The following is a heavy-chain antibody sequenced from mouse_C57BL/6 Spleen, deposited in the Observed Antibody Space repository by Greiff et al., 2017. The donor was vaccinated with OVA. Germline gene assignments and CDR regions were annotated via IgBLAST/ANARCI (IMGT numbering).Heavy chain of an antibody. J-gene: IGHJ2*01. CDR3: ARKHYGSSYYFDY. CDR1: GYTFTSYW. Sequence: VKLQQPGTELVKPGASVKLSCKASGYTFTSYWMHWVKQRPGQGLEWIGNINPSNGGTNYNEKFKSKATLTVDKSSSTAYMQLSSLTSEDSAVYYWARKHYGSSYYFDYWGQGTTLTVSS. V-gene: IGHV1-53*01. D-gene: IGHD1-1*01. CDR2: INPSNGGT.